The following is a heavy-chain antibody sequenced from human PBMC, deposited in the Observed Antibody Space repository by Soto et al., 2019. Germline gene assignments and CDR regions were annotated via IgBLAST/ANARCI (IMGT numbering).Heavy chain of an antibody. J-gene: IGHJ6*02. Sequence: QVHLVQSGTEVKKPGSSVKVSCKVSGGNFRDYAISWVRQAPGQGPEWMGGIMAVFGTATYAQKFQGRVTISADEFTTTAYLDLSSLTSGDAAVYYCATSRGFYAAMDVWGQGTTVTVSS. V-gene: IGHV1-69*01. CDR3: ATSRGFYAAMDV. CDR2: IMAVFGTA. CDR1: GGNFRDYA. D-gene: IGHD3-16*01.